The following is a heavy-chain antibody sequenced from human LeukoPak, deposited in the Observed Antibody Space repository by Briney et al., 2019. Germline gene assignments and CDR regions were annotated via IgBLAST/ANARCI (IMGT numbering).Heavy chain of an antibody. D-gene: IGHD3-22*01. CDR1: GFTFSSYA. Sequence: GRSLRLSCAASGFTFSSYAMHWVRQAPGKGLEWVAVISYDGSNKYYADSVKGRFTISRDNSKNTLYLQMNSLRAEDTAVYYCARDHDYESSGYYFDAFDIWGQGTMVTVSS. V-gene: IGHV3-30-3*01. J-gene: IGHJ3*02. CDR3: ARDHDYESSGYYFDAFDI. CDR2: ISYDGSNK.